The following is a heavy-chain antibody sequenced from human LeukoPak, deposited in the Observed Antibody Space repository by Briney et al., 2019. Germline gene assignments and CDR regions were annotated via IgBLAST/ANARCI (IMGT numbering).Heavy chain of an antibody. CDR3: ARDLDHSSGWLYFDY. CDR2: IYYSGST. CDR1: GGSISSYY. Sequence: PSETLSLTCTVSGGSISSYYWSWIRQPPGKGLEWIGYIYYSGSTNYNPSLKSRVTISVDTSKNQFSLKLSSVTAADTAVYYCARDLDHSSGWLYFDYWGQGTLVTVSS. V-gene: IGHV4-59*01. D-gene: IGHD6-19*01. J-gene: IGHJ4*02.